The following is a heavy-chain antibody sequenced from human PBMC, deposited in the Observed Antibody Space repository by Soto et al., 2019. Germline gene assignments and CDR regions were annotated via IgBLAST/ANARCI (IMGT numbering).Heavy chain of an antibody. D-gene: IGHD3-22*01. CDR2: ISAYNGNT. CDR1: GYTFTSYG. V-gene: IGHV1-18*01. J-gene: IGHJ4*02. Sequence: ASVKVSCKASGYTFTSYGISWVRQAPGQGLEWMGWISAYNGNTNYAQKLQGRVTITRDMSTSTAYMELSSLRSEDTAVYYCAAGYDDSSGYYFFDYWGQGTLVTVPS. CDR3: AAGYDDSSGYYFFDY.